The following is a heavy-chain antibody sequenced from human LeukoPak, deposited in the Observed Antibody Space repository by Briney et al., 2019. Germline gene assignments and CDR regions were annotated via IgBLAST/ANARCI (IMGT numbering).Heavy chain of an antibody. D-gene: IGHD2-2*02. J-gene: IGHJ4*02. CDR2: IIPILGIA. V-gene: IGHV1-69*04. Sequence: SVKVSCKASGGTFSSYAISWVRQAPGQGLEWMGRIIPILGIANYAQKFQGRVTITADKSTSTAYMELSSLRSEDTAVYYCARHGIAAAITFDNWGQGTLVTVSS. CDR3: ARHGIAAAITFDN. CDR1: GGTFSSYA.